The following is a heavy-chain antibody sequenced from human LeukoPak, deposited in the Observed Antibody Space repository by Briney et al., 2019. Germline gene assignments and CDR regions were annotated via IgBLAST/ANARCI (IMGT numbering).Heavy chain of an antibody. Sequence: PGGSLRLSCAASGFTFSSYGMHWVRQAPGKGLEWVAFIRYDGSNKYYADSVKGRFTISRDNSKNTLYLQMNSLRAEDTAVYYCARGYSSSWYQTLDYWGQGTLVTVSS. V-gene: IGHV3-30*02. CDR1: GFTFSSYG. CDR3: ARGYSSSWYQTLDY. CDR2: IRYDGSNK. D-gene: IGHD6-13*01. J-gene: IGHJ4*02.